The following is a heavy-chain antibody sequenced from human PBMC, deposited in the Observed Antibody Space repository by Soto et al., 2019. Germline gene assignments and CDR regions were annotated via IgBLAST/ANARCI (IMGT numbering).Heavy chain of an antibody. J-gene: IGHJ6*03. CDR3: ARGVLEWLLRDYYYYYMDV. CDR2: IDDTGST. D-gene: IGHD3-3*01. Sequence: QVQLQESGPGLVKPSETLSLTCTVSGDSISSSYWNWIRQAPGKGLEWIGYIDDTGSTNYKPSLTSRVTLSVDPSNNQYSLKLSSVTDADTAVYYCARGVLEWLLRDYYYYYMDVWGKGTTVTVSS. CDR1: GDSISSSY. V-gene: IGHV4-59*01.